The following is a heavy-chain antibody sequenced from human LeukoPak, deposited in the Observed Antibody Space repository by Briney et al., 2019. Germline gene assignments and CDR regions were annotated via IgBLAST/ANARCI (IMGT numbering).Heavy chain of an antibody. CDR3: ARDGGYCSSTSCYNIGDAFDI. CDR1: GFTSSSYA. J-gene: IGHJ3*02. Sequence: GGSLRLSCAASGFTSSSYAMSWVRQAPGKGLEWVSGISGSGVTTYYADSVKGRFTISRDNSKNTLYLQMNSLRAEDTAVYYCARDGGYCSSTSCYNIGDAFDIWGQGTMVTVSS. V-gene: IGHV3-23*01. D-gene: IGHD2-2*02. CDR2: ISGSGVTT.